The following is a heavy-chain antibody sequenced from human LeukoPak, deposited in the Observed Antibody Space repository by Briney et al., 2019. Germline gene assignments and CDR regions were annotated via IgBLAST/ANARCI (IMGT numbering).Heavy chain of an antibody. D-gene: IGHD2-2*01. V-gene: IGHV4-59*01. CDR3: ARGRRCSSTSCYASYYYYYYMDV. CDR2: IYYSGST. J-gene: IGHJ6*03. Sequence: SETLSLTCTVSGGSISSYYWSWIRQPPGKGLEWIGYIYYSGSTNYNPSLKSRVTISVDTSKNQFSLKLSSVTAADTAVYYCARGRRCSSTSCYASYYYYYYMDVWGKGTTVTISS. CDR1: GGSISSYY.